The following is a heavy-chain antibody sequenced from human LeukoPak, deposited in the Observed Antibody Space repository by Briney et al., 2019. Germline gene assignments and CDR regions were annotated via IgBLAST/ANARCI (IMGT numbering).Heavy chain of an antibody. CDR2: IYYSGNT. V-gene: IGHV4-59*01. Sequence: SETLSLTCTVSGGSISTYYWSWIRQPPGKGLEWIGYIYYSGNTNYSPSLKGRVTISVDTSKNQFSLDLTSVTAADTAVYYCAREWSSGWAEFDYWGQGTLVTVSS. CDR3: AREWSSGWAEFDY. J-gene: IGHJ4*02. CDR1: GGSISTYY. D-gene: IGHD6-25*01.